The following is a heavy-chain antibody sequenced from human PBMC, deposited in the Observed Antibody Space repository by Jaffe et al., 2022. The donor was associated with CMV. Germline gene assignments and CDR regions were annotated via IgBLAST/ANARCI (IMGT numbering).Heavy chain of an antibody. V-gene: IGHV5-10-1*03. CDR2: IDPSDSYI. CDR3: ARHPRHSSLVTTFYMDV. CDR1: GYNFTSNW. J-gene: IGHJ6*03. D-gene: IGHD4-17*01. Sequence: EVQLVQSGPEVKKPGESLRISCKGSGYNFTSNWISWVRQTPGKGLEWMGRIDPSDSYINYSPSFQGHVTLSVDKSISTAYLQRNNLKASDTAMYFCARHPRHSSLVTTFYMDVWGRGTTVTVSS.